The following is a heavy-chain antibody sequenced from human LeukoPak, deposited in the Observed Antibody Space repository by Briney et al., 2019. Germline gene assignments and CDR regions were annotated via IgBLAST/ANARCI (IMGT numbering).Heavy chain of an antibody. J-gene: IGHJ4*02. CDR1: GGAISSYY. V-gene: IGHV4-59*01. CDR3: ARVVGVYYFDY. Sequence: SETLSRTCTVSGGAISSYYWSWIRRPPGKGLEWIGYIYYSGSTNYNPSLKSRVTISVDTSKNQFSLKLSSVTAVDTAVYYCARVVGVYYFDYWGQGTLVTVSS. D-gene: IGHD5/OR15-5a*01. CDR2: IYYSGST.